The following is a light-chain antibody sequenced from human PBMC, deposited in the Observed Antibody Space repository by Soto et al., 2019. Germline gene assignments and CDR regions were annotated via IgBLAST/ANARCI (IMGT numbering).Light chain of an antibody. J-gene: IGKJ2*01. CDR3: QQYDNWPYT. CDR2: GAS. Sequence: EIVLTQSPGTLSLSPGEGATVSCRVSQSINSKSLVWYQQKPGQAPRLLIYGASTRATAIPARFSGSGSGTEFTLTISSLQSEDFAVYFCQQYDNWPYTFGQGTKLEIK. CDR1: QSINSKS. V-gene: IGKV3-15*01.